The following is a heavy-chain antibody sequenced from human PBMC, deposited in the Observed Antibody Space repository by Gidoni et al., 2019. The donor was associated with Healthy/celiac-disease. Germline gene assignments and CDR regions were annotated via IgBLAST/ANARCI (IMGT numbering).Heavy chain of an antibody. CDR2: INHSGST. D-gene: IGHD5-18*01. CDR3: ASRGYSYGPYYFDY. Sequence: GLEWIGEINHSGSTNYNPSLKSRVTISVDTSKNQFSLKLSSVTAADTAVYYCASRGYSYGPYYFDYWGQGTLVTVSS. V-gene: IGHV4-34*01. J-gene: IGHJ4*02.